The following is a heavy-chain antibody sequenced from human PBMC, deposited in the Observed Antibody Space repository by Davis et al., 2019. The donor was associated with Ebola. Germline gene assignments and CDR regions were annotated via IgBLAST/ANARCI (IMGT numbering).Heavy chain of an antibody. Sequence: MPSETLSLTCAVYGGSFSGYYWSWIRQPPGKGLEWIGSIYYSGSTYYNPSLKSRVTISVDTSKNQFSLKLSSVTAADTAVYYCARPFYGDWGQGTLVTVSS. D-gene: IGHD4-17*01. CDR1: GGSFSGYY. CDR3: ARPFYGD. J-gene: IGHJ4*02. CDR2: IYYSGST. V-gene: IGHV4-34*01.